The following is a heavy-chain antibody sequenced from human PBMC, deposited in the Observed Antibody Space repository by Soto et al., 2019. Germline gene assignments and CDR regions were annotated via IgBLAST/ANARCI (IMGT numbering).Heavy chain of an antibody. CDR3: ARQRGDYSSYYFDY. J-gene: IGHJ4*02. D-gene: IGHD4-17*01. CDR2: IYYSGST. Sequence: QLQLQESGPGLVKPSETLSLTCTVSGGSISSSSYYWGWIRQPPGKGLEWIGSIYYSGSTYYNPSLKSRVTISVDTSKNQFSLKLRSVTAADTAVYYCARQRGDYSSYYFDYWGQGTLVTVSS. V-gene: IGHV4-39*01. CDR1: GGSISSSSYY.